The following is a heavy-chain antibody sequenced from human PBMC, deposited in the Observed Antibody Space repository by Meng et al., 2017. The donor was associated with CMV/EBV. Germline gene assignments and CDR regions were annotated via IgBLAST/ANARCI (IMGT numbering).Heavy chain of an antibody. CDR3: ARRMGSTSSSYWFDP. J-gene: IGHJ5*02. CDR2: IYPGDSDT. V-gene: IGHV5-51*01. CDR1: GYSFTSYW. Sequence: VSCKGSGYSFTSYWIGWVRQMPGKGLEWMGIIYPGDSDTRYSPSFQGQVTISADKSISTAYLQWSSLKASDTAMYYCARRMGSTSSSYWFDPWGQGTLVTVSS. D-gene: IGHD2-2*01.